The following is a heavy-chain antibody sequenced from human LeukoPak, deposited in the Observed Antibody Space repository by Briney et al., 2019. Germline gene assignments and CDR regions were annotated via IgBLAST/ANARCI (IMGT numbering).Heavy chain of an antibody. D-gene: IGHD4-23*01. CDR2: IIPIFGTA. CDR1: GGTFSSYA. J-gene: IGHJ5*02. V-gene: IGHV1-69*05. CDR3: ARDRVKTMVVTPAYNWFDP. Sequence: ASVKVSCKASGGTFSSYAISWVRQAPGQGLEWMGGIIPIFGTANYAQKFQGRVTITTDESTSTAYMELSSLRSEDTAVYYCARDRVKTMVVTPAYNWFDPWGQGTLVTVSS.